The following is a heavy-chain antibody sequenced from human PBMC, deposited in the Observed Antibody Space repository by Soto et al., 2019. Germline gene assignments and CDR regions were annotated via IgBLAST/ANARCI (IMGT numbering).Heavy chain of an antibody. CDR2: IRSKANSYAT. J-gene: IGHJ4*02. V-gene: IGHV3-73*01. CDR3: TRLWKDSYGSRIYFDY. Sequence: GGSLRLSCAASGFTFSGSAMHWVRQASGKGLEWVGRIRSKANSYATAYAASVKGRFTISRDDSKNTAYLQMNSLKTEDTAVYYCTRLWKDSYGSRIYFDYWGQGTLVTV. D-gene: IGHD5-18*01. CDR1: GFTFSGSA.